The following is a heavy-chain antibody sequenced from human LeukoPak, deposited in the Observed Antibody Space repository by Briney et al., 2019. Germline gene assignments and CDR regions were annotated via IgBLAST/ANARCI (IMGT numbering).Heavy chain of an antibody. Sequence: SETLSLTCTVSGGSISSYYWSWIRQPPGKGLEWIGYIYYSGSTNYNPSLKSRVTISVDTSKNQFSLKLSSVTAADTAVYYCARRASTTHYYYYMDVWGKGTTVTVSS. J-gene: IGHJ6*03. CDR1: GGSISSYY. V-gene: IGHV4-59*01. CDR3: ARRASTTHYYYYMDV. D-gene: IGHD1-14*01. CDR2: IYYSGST.